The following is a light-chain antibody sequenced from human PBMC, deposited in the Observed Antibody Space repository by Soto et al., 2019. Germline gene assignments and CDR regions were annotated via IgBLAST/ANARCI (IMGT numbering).Light chain of an antibody. CDR3: HQRSNWPPFT. V-gene: IGKV3-11*01. J-gene: IGKJ4*01. CDR1: QSISNF. Sequence: EIVMTQSPATLSVSSGERATLSCRASQSISNFLAWYQQKPGQPPRLLIYDASKRATDIPDRFIGSGSGTDFTLTISSLEPEDFAIYYCHQRSNWPPFTFGGGTKVEI. CDR2: DAS.